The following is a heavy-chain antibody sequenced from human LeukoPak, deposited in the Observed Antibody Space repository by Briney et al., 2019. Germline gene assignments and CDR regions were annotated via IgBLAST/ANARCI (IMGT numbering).Heavy chain of an antibody. CDR3: ARFCGSTSWHSGYYYGIDV. Sequence: GSLRLSCAASEFTFSNYWMTWVRRPPGKGLEWIGEIYHSGSTNYNPSLESRVTVSVDKSKNQFSLDLTSVTAADTAVYYCARFCGSTSWHSGYYYGIDVWGQGTTVTVSS. V-gene: IGHV4-4*02. D-gene: IGHD2-2*01. J-gene: IGHJ6*02. CDR1: EFTFSNYW. CDR2: IYHSGST.